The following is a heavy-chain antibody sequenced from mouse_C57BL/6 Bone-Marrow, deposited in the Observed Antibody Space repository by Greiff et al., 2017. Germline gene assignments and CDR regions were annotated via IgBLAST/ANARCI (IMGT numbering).Heavy chain of an antibody. Sequence: QVQLQQSGAELARPGASVKLSCKASGYTFTSYGISWVKQRTGQGLEWIGEIYPRRGNTYYNEKFKGKATLTADKSSSTAYMELRSLTSEDAAVYFCEDYGGYFDVWGTGTTVTVSS. CDR3: EDYGGYFDV. J-gene: IGHJ1*03. CDR1: GYTFTSYG. V-gene: IGHV1-81*01. CDR2: IYPRRGNT. D-gene: IGHD1-1*01.